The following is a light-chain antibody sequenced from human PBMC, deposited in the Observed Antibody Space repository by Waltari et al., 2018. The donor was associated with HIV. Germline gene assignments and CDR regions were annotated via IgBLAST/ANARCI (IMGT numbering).Light chain of an antibody. CDR2: DNN. J-gene: IGLJ2*01. V-gene: IGLV1-51*01. CDR3: GTWDNSLGAGV. Sequence: QSVLTQPPSVSATPGQKVTISCSGTRTNIENNGVSWYQLLPGTVPKLLIYDNNKRPSGIPDRFSGSKSGTSATLAITGLLTGDEADYYCGTWDNSLGAGVFGGGTTVTVL. CDR1: RTNIENNG.